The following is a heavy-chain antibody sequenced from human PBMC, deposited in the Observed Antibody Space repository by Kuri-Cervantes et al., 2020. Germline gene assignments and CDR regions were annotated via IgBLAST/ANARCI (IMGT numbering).Heavy chain of an antibody. CDR1: GGSFSDYY. Sequence: SQTLSLTCDVYGGSFSDYYWSWIRQSPGKGLEWIGEINHSGGTNYNPSLKSRFTISVDRSTNQFSLELSSVTAADTAVYYCARHPIVSDGANWFDPWGQGTLVTVSS. CDR3: ARHPIVSDGANWFDP. CDR2: INHSGGT. D-gene: IGHD2/OR15-2a*01. J-gene: IGHJ5*02. V-gene: IGHV4-34*01.